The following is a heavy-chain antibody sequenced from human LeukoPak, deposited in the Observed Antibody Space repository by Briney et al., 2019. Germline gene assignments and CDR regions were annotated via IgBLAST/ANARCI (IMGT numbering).Heavy chain of an antibody. D-gene: IGHD3-10*01. J-gene: IGHJ5*02. CDR2: INPNSGGT. CDR1: GYTFTGYY. V-gene: IGHV1-2*02. Sequence: ASVKVSCKASGYTFTGYYIHWVRQAPGQGLVCMGWINPNSGGTNYAQKFQGRVAMTRDTSISTAYMELSRLRSDDTAVYYCARGGSGSYFSWLDPWGQGTLVTVSS. CDR3: ARGGSGSYFSWLDP.